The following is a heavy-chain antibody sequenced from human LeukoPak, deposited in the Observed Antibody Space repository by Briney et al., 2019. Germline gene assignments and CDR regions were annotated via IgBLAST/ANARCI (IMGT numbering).Heavy chain of an antibody. D-gene: IGHD2-15*01. V-gene: IGHV3-21*01. J-gene: IGHJ4*02. Sequence: PGGSLRLSCAASGFTFSSYSMNWVRQAPGKGLEWVSSISSSSSYIYYADSVKGRFTISRDNAKNSLYLQMNSLRAEDTAVYYCARALGYCSGGSCYSDPPFDYWGQGTLVTVSS. CDR1: GFTFSSYS. CDR3: ARALGYCSGGSCYSDPPFDY. CDR2: ISSSSSYI.